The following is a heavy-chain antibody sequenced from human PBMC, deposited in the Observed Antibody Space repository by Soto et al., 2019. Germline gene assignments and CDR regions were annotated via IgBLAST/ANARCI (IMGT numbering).Heavy chain of an antibody. D-gene: IGHD3-22*01. Sequence: GGSLRLSCAASGFTFSSYAMHWVRQAPGKGLEWVAVISYDGSNKYYADSVKGRFTISRDNSKNTLYLQMNSLRAEDTAVYYCARDQLRPGILYSLGVLLPEYGLWGQGTLVTVSS. CDR3: ARDQLRPGILYSLGVLLPEYGL. CDR2: ISYDGSNK. J-gene: IGHJ4*02. V-gene: IGHV3-30-3*01. CDR1: GFTFSSYA.